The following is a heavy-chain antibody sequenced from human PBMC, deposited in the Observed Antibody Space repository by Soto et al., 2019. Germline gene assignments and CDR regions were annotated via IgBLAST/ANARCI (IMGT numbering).Heavy chain of an antibody. D-gene: IGHD4-4*01. CDR2: INGDGSNA. CDR1: GFTFTNYW. V-gene: IGHV3-74*01. Sequence: EVQVVESGGTLVQPAGSLRLSCAAAGFTFTNYWMHWVRQAPGKGLVWVSRINGDGSNAFYADSVKGRFTISRDNAKNTVYLQMNSLRAEDTAIYYCARGIQYRYGMDVW. J-gene: IGHJ6*01. CDR3: ARGIQYRYGMDV.